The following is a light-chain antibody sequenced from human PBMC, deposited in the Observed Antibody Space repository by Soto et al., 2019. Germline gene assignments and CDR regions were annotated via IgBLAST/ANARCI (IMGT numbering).Light chain of an antibody. CDR3: SSYTVSSTHVI. V-gene: IGLV2-14*03. J-gene: IGLJ2*01. Sequence: QSVLTQPASVSGSPGQSITISCTGTSSDVGGYNYVSWYQHHPGKAPKLIIYDVTNRPSGVSNRFSGSKSGNTASLSISGLQAEDEADYFCSSYTVSSTHVIFGGGTKLTVL. CDR1: SSDVGGYNY. CDR2: DVT.